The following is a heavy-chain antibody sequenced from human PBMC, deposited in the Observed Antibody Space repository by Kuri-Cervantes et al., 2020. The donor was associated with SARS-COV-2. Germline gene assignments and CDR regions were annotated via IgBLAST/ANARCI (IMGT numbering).Heavy chain of an antibody. Sequence: SETLSLTCTVSGGSISSSSYYWGWIRQPPGKGLEWIGSIYYSGSTYYNPSLKSRVTISVDTSKNLFSLKLSSVTAADTAVYYCARNWGRYYFDYWGQGTLVTVSS. CDR2: IYYSGST. J-gene: IGHJ4*02. CDR1: GGSISSSSYY. CDR3: ARNWGRYYFDY. D-gene: IGHD7-27*01. V-gene: IGHV4-39*01.